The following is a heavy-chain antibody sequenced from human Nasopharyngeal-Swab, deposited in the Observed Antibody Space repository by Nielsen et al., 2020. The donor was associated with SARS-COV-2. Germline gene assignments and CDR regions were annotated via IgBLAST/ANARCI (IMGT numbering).Heavy chain of an antibody. CDR3: AKDSLYSYYGMDV. Sequence: GESLKISCAASGFTFSSYAMSWVRQAPGKGLEWVAVISGSGGSQYYADSVKGRFTISRDNSKNTLYLQMNSLRAEDTAVYYCAKDSLYSYYGMDVWGQGTTVTVSS. CDR1: GFTFSSYA. CDR2: ISGSGGSQ. J-gene: IGHJ6*02. V-gene: IGHV3-23*01.